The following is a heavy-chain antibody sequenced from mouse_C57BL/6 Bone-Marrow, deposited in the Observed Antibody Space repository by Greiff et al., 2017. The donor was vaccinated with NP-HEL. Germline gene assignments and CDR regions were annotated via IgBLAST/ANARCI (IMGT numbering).Heavy chain of an antibody. J-gene: IGHJ4*01. Sequence: QVQLQQPGAELVKPGASVKLSCKASGYTFTSYWMHWVKQRPGQGLEWIGMIHPTSGSTNYNEKFKSKATLTVDKSSSTAYMQLSSLTSEDSAVNYCARSSYGSSPCAMDYWGQGTSVTVSS. V-gene: IGHV1-64*01. D-gene: IGHD1-1*01. CDR3: ARSSYGSSPCAMDY. CDR1: GYTFTSYW. CDR2: IHPTSGST.